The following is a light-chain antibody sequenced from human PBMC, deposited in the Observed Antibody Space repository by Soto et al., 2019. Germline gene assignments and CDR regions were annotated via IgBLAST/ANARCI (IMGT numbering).Light chain of an antibody. J-gene: IGKJ2*01. V-gene: IGKV1-5*03. CDR1: QSISNW. CDR3: QQYDRFPYT. Sequence: DIQMTQSPSTLSASVGDTDTITCRASQSISNWLAWYQQKPGQAPKLLIHKASTLESGVPSRCSGSGSGTEFTLTISSLQPDDFATFYCQQYDRFPYTFGQGTKLEIK. CDR2: KAS.